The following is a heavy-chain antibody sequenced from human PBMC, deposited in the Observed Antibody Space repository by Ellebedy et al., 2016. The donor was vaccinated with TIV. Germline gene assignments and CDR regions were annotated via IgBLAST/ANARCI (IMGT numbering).Heavy chain of an antibody. CDR2: IYHSGST. Sequence: SETLSLXCTVSGGSISSYYWGWIRQPPGKGLEWVGSIYHSGSTYYNPSLRSRVTISVDTSKNQFSLKLSSVTAADTAVYYCARGVSDSSSSGVYYYYGMDVWGQGTTVTVSS. V-gene: IGHV4-39*01. CDR1: GGSISSYY. D-gene: IGHD6-6*01. J-gene: IGHJ6*02. CDR3: ARGVSDSSSSGVYYYYGMDV.